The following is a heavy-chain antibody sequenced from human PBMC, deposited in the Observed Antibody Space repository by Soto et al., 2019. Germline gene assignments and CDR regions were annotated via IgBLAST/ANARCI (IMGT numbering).Heavy chain of an antibody. CDR3: ARSRGITGTTRAWFDP. CDR2: INAGNGNT. D-gene: IGHD1-7*01. Sequence: ASVKVSCKASGYTFTSYAMHWVRQAPGQRLEWMGWINAGNGNTKYSQKFQGRVTITRDTSASTAYMELSSLRSEDTAVYYCARSRGITGTTRAWFDPWGQGTLVTVSS. J-gene: IGHJ5*02. V-gene: IGHV1-3*01. CDR1: GYTFTSYA.